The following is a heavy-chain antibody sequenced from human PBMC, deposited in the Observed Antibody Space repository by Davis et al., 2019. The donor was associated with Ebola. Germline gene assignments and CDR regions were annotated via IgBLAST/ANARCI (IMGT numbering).Heavy chain of an antibody. D-gene: IGHD6-13*01. CDR3: ARDIRTYSSSWCGDY. J-gene: IGHJ4*02. V-gene: IGHV1-69*13. Sequence: AASVKVSCKASGGTFSSYAISWVRQAPGQGLEWMGGIIPIFGTANYAQKFQGRVTITADESTSTAYMELSSLRSEDTAVYYCARDIRTYSSSWCGDYWGQGTLVTVSS. CDR1: GGTFSSYA. CDR2: IIPIFGTA.